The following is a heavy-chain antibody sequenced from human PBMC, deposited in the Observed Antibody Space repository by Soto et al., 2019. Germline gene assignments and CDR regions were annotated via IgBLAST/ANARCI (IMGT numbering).Heavy chain of an antibody. CDR1: GYTFTGYG. D-gene: IGHD1-7*01. CDR2: ISAYNGNK. Sequence: ASVKVSCKASGYTFTGYGSSWVRLAPGRGLEWMGWISAYNGNKNYAQKLQGRVTMTTDTSTSTDYMELRSLRSDDTAVYYCARGGLNGTVVRRPMDVCGQGTTVTVSS. J-gene: IGHJ6*02. V-gene: IGHV1-18*04. CDR3: ARGGLNGTVVRRPMDV.